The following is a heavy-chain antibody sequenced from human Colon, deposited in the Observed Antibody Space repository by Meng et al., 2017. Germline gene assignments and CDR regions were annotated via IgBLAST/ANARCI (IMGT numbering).Heavy chain of an antibody. D-gene: IGHD5-24*01. J-gene: IGHJ4*02. CDR2: IYQSGST. Sequence: SETLSLTCSVSGYSISSGYYWGGIRQHPGKGLEWSGNIYQSGSTYYNPSLKSRVTISVDTSRNQFSLKVTSVTAADTAVYYCARGRDYWGQGTLVTVSS. CDR1: GYSISSGYY. CDR3: ARGRDY. V-gene: IGHV4-38-2*02.